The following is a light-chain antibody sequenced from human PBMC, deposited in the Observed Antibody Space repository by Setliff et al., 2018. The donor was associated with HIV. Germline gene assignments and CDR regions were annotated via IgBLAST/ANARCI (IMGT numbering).Light chain of an antibody. Sequence: QSVLTQPASVSGSPGQSVTISCSGTSSDVGSHNLVSWYQQHPDKAPKVTIYEVTKRPSGISNRFSGSKSGNTASLTISGLQAEDEADYYCCSYAGNSTYVFGTGTKVTVL. CDR3: CSYAGNSTYV. CDR1: SSDVGSHNL. J-gene: IGLJ1*01. CDR2: EVT. V-gene: IGLV2-23*02.